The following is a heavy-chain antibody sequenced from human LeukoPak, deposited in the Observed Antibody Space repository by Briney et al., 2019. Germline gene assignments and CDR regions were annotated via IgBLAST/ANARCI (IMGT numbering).Heavy chain of an antibody. CDR2: PSHDGSDR. CDR3: ARDRINMMVLVHDSGLDL. J-gene: IGHJ5*02. CDR1: GFTLSEYG. Sequence: PGGSLRLSCAASGFTLSEYGIHWVRQAPGKGLEWVAVPSHDGSDRYYADSVNGRFTISRDISSDTVSLQMNSLRVEDTALYFCARDRINMMVLVHDSGLDLWGQGTLVTVSS. V-gene: IGHV3-30*01. D-gene: IGHD3-22*01.